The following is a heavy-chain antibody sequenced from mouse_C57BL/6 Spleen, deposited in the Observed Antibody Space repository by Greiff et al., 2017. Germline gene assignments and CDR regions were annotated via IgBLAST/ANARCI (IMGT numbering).Heavy chain of an antibody. Sequence: QVQLQQSGAELVKPGASVKLSCKASGYTFTSYWMQWVKQRPGQGLEWIGEIDPSDSYTNYNQKFKGKATLTVDTSSSTAYMQLSSLTSEDSAVYYCARWGRVYAMDYWGQGTSVTVSS. CDR3: ARWGRVYAMDY. V-gene: IGHV1-50*01. CDR2: IDPSDSYT. CDR1: GYTFTSYW. J-gene: IGHJ4*01.